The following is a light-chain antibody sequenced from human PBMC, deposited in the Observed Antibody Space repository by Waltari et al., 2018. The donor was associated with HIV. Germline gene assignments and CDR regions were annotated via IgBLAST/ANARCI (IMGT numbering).Light chain of an antibody. J-gene: IGLJ2*01. V-gene: IGLV1-47*01. CDR2: RNN. CDR1: SSNIGSNY. CDR3: AAWDDSLSGL. Sequence: QSVLTQPPSASGTPGQRVPISCSGSSSNIGSNYVYWYQQLPGTAPKLLIYRNNQRPSGVPDRFSGSKSGTSASLAISGLRSEDEADYYCAAWDDSLSGLFGGGTKLTVL.